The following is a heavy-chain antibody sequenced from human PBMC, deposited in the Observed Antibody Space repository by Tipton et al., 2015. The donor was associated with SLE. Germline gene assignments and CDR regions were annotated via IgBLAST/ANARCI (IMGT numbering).Heavy chain of an antibody. Sequence: TLSLTCTVSGGSISSHYWSWIRQPPGKGLEWIGYIYYSGRTYYNPSLKSRVTISVDTSKNQFSLKLSSVTAADTAVYYCAGIAAAGTQCVDYWGQGTLVTVSS. CDR1: GGSISSHY. D-gene: IGHD6-13*01. CDR3: AGIAAAGTQCVDY. J-gene: IGHJ4*02. V-gene: IGHV4-59*11. CDR2: IYYSGRT.